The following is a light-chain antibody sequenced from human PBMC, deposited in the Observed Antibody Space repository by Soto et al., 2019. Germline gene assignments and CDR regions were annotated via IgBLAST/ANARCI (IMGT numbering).Light chain of an antibody. CDR1: SSNIGSNT. CDR2: NNN. V-gene: IGLV1-44*01. Sequence: QSVLTQPPSASGTPGQRVTISCSGSSSNIGSNTVNWYQQLPGTAPKRLIYNNNQRPSGVPDRFSGSKSGTSASLAISGLPSEDEADYYCAAWDDSLNGLVFGTGTKLTVL. CDR3: AAWDDSLNGLV. J-gene: IGLJ1*01.